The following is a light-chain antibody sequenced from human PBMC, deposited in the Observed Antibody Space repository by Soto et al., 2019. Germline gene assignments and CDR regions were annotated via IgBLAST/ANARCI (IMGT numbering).Light chain of an antibody. CDR1: QSVSSSY. CDR3: QQYRNSLYT. V-gene: IGKV3-20*01. Sequence: EIVLTQSPGTLSLSPGERATLSCRASQSVSSSYLAWYQQKPGQAPRLLIYGASSRATGIPDRFSGSGSGTDFTLTISRLEPEDFAVYYCQQYRNSLYTFGQGTQLEIK. CDR2: GAS. J-gene: IGKJ2*01.